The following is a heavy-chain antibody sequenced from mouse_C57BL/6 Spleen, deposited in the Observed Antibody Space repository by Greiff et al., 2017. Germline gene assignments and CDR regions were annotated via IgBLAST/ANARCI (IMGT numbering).Heavy chain of an antibody. Sequence: VQLKESVAELVRPGASVKLSCTASGFNIKNTYMHWVKQRPEQGLAWIGRIDPANGNTKYAPKFQGKATITADTSSNTAYLQLSSLTSEDTAIYYCARSYYGSSYDYYCDVWGTGTTVTVSS. D-gene: IGHD1-1*01. CDR1: GFNIKNTY. CDR3: ARSYYGSSYDYYCDV. V-gene: IGHV14-3*01. J-gene: IGHJ1*03. CDR2: IDPANGNT.